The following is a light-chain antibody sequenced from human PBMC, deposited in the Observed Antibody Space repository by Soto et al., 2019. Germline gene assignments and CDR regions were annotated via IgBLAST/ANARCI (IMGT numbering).Light chain of an antibody. CDR3: QSGT. CDR1: QSVSSSY. CDR2: GAS. J-gene: IGKJ3*01. Sequence: IVLTQYPGTLSLSPGERATLSCRASQSVSSSYLAWYQQRPGQPPRLLIYGASIRAAGIPERFSGSGSGTDFTLTISRLEPEDFAMYYCQSGTCGPGTKVDIK. V-gene: IGKV3-20*01.